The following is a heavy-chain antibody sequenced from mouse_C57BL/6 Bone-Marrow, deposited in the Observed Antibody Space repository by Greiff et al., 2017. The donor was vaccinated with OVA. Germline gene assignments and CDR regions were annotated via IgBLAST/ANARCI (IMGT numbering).Heavy chain of an antibody. CDR3: ARLGPHYYAMDY. V-gene: IGHV5-6*01. Sequence: EVQRVESGGDLVKPGGSLKLSCAASGFTFSSYGMSWVRQTPDKRLEWVATISSGGSYTYYPDSVKGRFTISRDNAKNTLYLQMSSLKSEDTAMYYCARLGPHYYAMDYWGQGTSVTVSS. J-gene: IGHJ4*01. D-gene: IGHD4-1*01. CDR1: GFTFSSYG. CDR2: ISSGGSYT.